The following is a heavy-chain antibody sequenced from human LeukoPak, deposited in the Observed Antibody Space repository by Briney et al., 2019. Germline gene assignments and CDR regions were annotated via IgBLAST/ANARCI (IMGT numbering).Heavy chain of an antibody. CDR1: GFTFATSW. D-gene: IGHD1-14*01. CDR2: IKTKTDGGTT. V-gene: IGHV3-15*01. Sequence: GGSLRLSCAVSGFTFATSWMSWVRQAPGKGLEWVGRIKTKTDGGTTDYAAPVKGRFTISRDDSKNTLYLQVNSLKTEDTAVYYCGTGSAFDFWGRGTMVTVSS. CDR3: GTGSAFDF. J-gene: IGHJ3*01.